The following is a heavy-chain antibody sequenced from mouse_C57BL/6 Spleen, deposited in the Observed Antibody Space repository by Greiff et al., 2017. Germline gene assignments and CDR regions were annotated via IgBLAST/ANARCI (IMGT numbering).Heavy chain of an antibody. V-gene: IGHV1-54*01. CDR2: INPVSGGT. Sequence: QVQLQQSGAELVRPGTSVKVSCKASGYAFTNYLIEWVKQRPGQGLEWIGVINPVSGGTNYNEKFKGKATLTADNSSSTAYLQLSSLSSEDSAVYFCARNYYGSGQYYFDYWGQGTTLTVSS. CDR3: ARNYYGSGQYYFDY. CDR1: GYAFTNYL. D-gene: IGHD1-1*01. J-gene: IGHJ2*01.